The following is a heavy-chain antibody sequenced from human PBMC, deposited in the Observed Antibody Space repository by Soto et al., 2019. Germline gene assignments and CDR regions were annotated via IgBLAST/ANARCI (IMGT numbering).Heavy chain of an antibody. D-gene: IGHD1-1*01. CDR2: ISASGNT. Sequence: QVQLQESGPGLVKPSETLSLTCTVSGASFSNSYWSWIRRPAGKRLEWIGRISASGNTNYNPSLKSRVTMSIDTSKNQFSLKVTSVTAADTALYYCAKESGAPAGTAEYWGEGMLVTVSS. V-gene: IGHV4-4*07. CDR1: GASFSNSY. J-gene: IGHJ4*02. CDR3: AKESGAPAGTAEY.